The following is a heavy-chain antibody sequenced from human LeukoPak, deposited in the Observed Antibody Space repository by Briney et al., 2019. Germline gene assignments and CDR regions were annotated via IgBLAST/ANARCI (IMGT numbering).Heavy chain of an antibody. J-gene: IGHJ3*02. CDR3: ARDWGMGIRASSYAFDI. Sequence: SQTLSLTCTVSGGSISSGSYYWSWIRQPAGKGLEWIGRIYTSGSTNYNPSPKSRVTISVDTSKNQFSLKLSSVTAADTAVYYCARDWGMGIRASSYAFDIWGQGTMVTVSS. CDR1: GGSISSGSYY. V-gene: IGHV4-61*02. D-gene: IGHD2-8*01. CDR2: IYTSGST.